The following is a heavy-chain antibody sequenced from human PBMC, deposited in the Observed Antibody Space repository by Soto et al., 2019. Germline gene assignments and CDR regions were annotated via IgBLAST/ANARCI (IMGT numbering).Heavy chain of an antibody. D-gene: IGHD4-17*01. Sequence: SETLSLTCAVSGGSISSGGYSWNWIRQPPGKGLEWIGYIYHSGSTFYSPSLKSRVTISVDGSKNQFFLKLSSVTAADTAVYYCSRDDRDDYALWYWGKGALVTGSS. CDR3: SRDDRDDYALWY. V-gene: IGHV4-30-2*01. J-gene: IGHJ4*02. CDR2: IYHSGST. CDR1: GGSISSGGYS.